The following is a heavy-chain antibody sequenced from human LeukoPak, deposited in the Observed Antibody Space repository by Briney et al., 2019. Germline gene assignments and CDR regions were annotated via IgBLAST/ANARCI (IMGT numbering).Heavy chain of an antibody. CDR1: GFTFSTYW. Sequence: PGGSLRLSCAASGFTFSTYWMTWVRQTPGKGLEWVANIKEDGSEKYHVDSVKGRFTISRDNAKNSLYLQMNSLRAEDTAVYYCARNPELGSDSTGYRAFDIWGQGIMVTVSS. J-gene: IGHJ3*02. CDR2: IKEDGSEK. D-gene: IGHD3-22*01. CDR3: ARNPELGSDSTGYRAFDI. V-gene: IGHV3-7*01.